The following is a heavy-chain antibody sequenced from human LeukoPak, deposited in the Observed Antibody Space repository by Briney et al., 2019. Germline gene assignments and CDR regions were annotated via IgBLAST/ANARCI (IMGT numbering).Heavy chain of an antibody. CDR1: GFTVSSNY. V-gene: IGHV3-53*01. Sequence: GGSLRLSCAASGFTVSSNYMSWVRQAPGKGLEWVSIIYTGGSTYYADSVRGRFTTSRDNSKNTLYLQMNSLRAEDTAVYYCARDRTTAYYFDYWGQGTLVTVSS. CDR2: IYTGGST. J-gene: IGHJ4*02. CDR3: ARDRTTAYYFDY. D-gene: IGHD2/OR15-2a*01.